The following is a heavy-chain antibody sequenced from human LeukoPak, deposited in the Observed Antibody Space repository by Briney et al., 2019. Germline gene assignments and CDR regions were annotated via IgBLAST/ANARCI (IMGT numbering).Heavy chain of an antibody. D-gene: IGHD3-3*01. CDR3: TRNRVGVLGWLSRWDAFDI. CDR2: IYPGDSDT. J-gene: IGHJ3*02. V-gene: IGHV5-51*01. Sequence: GESLKISCKASGYTFSTSWIGWVRQMPGKGLEWMGIIYPGDSDTRYSPSFQGQVTISVDRSITTAYLQWSSLKASDTAMYYCTRNRVGVLGWLSRWDAFDIWGQGTMVTVST. CDR1: GYTFSTSW.